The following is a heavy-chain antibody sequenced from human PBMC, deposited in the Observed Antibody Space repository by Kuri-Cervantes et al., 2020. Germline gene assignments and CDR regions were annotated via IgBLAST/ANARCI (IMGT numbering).Heavy chain of an antibody. D-gene: IGHD3-16*01. Sequence: SQTLSLTCAVYGGSFSGYYWSWIRQPPGKGLEWIGEINHSGSTDYNPSLKSRVTLSGDKSKNQFSLKFDSVTAADTAVYYCARVSAGGRFDSWGQGTLVTVSS. CDR2: INHSGST. CDR1: GGSFSGYY. J-gene: IGHJ4*02. V-gene: IGHV4-34*01. CDR3: ARVSAGGRFDS.